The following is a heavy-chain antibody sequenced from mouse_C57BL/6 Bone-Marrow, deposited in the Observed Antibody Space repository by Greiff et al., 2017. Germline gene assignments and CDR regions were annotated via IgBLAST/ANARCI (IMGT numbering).Heavy chain of an antibody. V-gene: IGHV2-6-1*01. CDR3: ARHGYDYGGGAMDY. D-gene: IGHD2-4*01. Sequence: QVQLQQSGPGLVAPSQSLSITCTVSGFSLTSYGVHWVRQPPGKGLEWLVVIWSDGSTTDNAALNSRLSISKDNSKSQVFLKMNSLQPDDPAMYYCARHGYDYGGGAMDYWGQGTSVTVSS. CDR1: GFSLTSYG. J-gene: IGHJ4*01. CDR2: IWSDGST.